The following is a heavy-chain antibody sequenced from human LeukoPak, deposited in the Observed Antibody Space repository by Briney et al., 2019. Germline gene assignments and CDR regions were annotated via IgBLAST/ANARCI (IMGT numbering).Heavy chain of an antibody. V-gene: IGHV4-30-4*08. J-gene: IGHJ4*02. CDR1: GGSISSSSYY. D-gene: IGHD3-10*01. CDR3: ARDLYGSGSYGY. CDR2: IYYSGST. Sequence: PSETLSLTCTVSGGSISSSSYYWGWIRQPPGKGLEWIGYIYYSGSTYYNPSLKSRVTISVDTSKNQFSLKLSSVTAADTAVYYCARDLYGSGSYGYWGQGTLVTVSS.